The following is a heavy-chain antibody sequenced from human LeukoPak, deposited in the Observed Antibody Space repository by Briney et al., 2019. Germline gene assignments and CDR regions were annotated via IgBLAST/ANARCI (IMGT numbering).Heavy chain of an antibody. V-gene: IGHV3-53*01. CDR3: AKEAAVAGTSEMDY. Sequence: GGSLRLSCAASGFTVSSNYMSWVRQAPGKGLEWVSVIYSGGSTYYADSVKGRFTISRDNSKNTLYLQMNSLRAEDTAVYYCAKEAAVAGTSEMDYWGQGTLVTVSS. D-gene: IGHD6-19*01. J-gene: IGHJ4*02. CDR2: IYSGGST. CDR1: GFTVSSNY.